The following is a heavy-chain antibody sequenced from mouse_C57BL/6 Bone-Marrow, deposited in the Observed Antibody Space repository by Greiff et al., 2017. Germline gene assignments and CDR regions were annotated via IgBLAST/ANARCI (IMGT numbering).Heavy chain of an antibody. CDR2: ISSGGHFT. D-gene: IGHD1-1*01. CDR1: GFTFSSYA. V-gene: IGHV5-9-3*01. CDR3: ARQEKGYYGYYYAMDY. J-gene: IGHJ4*01. Sequence: EVNVVESGGGLVKPGGSLKLSCAASGFTFSSYAMSWVRQTPEKRLEWVATISSGGHFTYYPATVKGRFIISRDNAKNTLDLQMSSLRSEDTAMYYCARQEKGYYGYYYAMDYWGQGTSVTVSS.